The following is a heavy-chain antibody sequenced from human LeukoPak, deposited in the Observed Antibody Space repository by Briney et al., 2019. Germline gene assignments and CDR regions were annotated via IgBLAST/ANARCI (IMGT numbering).Heavy chain of an antibody. CDR3: ARVSSPTVANWFAP. J-gene: IGHJ5*02. CDR1: GYTFTSHD. Sequence: AAVKVSFKSSGYTFTSHDINLMRQASGQGLEWMGGMNTNSGNTAYAKKFPGRVTMTRDTSTSTAYMELSRLTFEDTAVYYCARVSSPTVANWFAPWGQGTLVTVSS. V-gene: IGHV1-8*01. D-gene: IGHD6-19*01. CDR2: MNTNSGNT.